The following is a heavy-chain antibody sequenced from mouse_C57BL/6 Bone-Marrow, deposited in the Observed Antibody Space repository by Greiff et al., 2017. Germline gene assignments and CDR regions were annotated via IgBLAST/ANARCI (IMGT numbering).Heavy chain of an antibody. V-gene: IGHV2-6*01. D-gene: IGHD3-2*02. Sequence: VKLVESGPGLVAPSQSLSITCTVSGFSLTSYGVDWVRQSPGKGLEWLGVLWGVGSTNYNSALKSRLSISKDNSKSQVFLKMNSLQTDDTAMYYCASSPRSSSGLFAYWGQGTLVTVSA. J-gene: IGHJ3*01. CDR1: GFSLTSYG. CDR2: LWGVGST. CDR3: ASSPRSSSGLFAY.